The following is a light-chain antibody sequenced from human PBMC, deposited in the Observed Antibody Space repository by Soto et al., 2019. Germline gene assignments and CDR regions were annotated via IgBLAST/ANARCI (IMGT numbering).Light chain of an antibody. CDR1: ESVVSNY. Sequence: EIVLTQSPGTLSLSPGERATLSCRAIESVVSNYLAWYQLKPGQAPRLLIYGASSRATGIPDRFSGSGSGTDFTLTISRLEPEDFAVYYCQQYGSSPPITFGQGTRLEIK. V-gene: IGKV3-20*01. CDR3: QQYGSSPPIT. J-gene: IGKJ5*01. CDR2: GAS.